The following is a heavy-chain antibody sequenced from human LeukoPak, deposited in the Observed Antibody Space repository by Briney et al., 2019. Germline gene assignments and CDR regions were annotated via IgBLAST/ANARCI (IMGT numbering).Heavy chain of an antibody. J-gene: IGHJ6*03. CDR3: ASNLGYCSTTSCPFYYYYYMDV. Sequence: GGSLRLSCAASGFAFSDYYMSWIRQAPGKGLECISYISSSGSITHYADSVKGRFTISRDNAKNSLYLQMNNLRVEDTAVYYCASNLGYCSTTSCPFYYYYYMDVWGKGTTVTISS. CDR2: ISSSGSIT. V-gene: IGHV3-11*01. CDR1: GFAFSDYY. D-gene: IGHD2-2*01.